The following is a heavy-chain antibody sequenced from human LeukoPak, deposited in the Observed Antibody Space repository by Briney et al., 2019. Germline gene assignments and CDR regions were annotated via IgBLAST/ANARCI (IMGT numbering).Heavy chain of an antibody. CDR2: IRYDGSNK. V-gene: IGHV3-30*02. CDR3: AKDLITARSTLDY. D-gene: IGHD2-21*02. Sequence: PGGSLRLSCAASGFTFSSYGMHWVRQAPGKGLEWVAFIRYDGSNKYYADSVKGRFTISRDNSKNTLYLQMNSLRAEDTAVYYCAKDLITARSTLDYWGQGTLVTVSS. J-gene: IGHJ4*02. CDR1: GFTFSSYG.